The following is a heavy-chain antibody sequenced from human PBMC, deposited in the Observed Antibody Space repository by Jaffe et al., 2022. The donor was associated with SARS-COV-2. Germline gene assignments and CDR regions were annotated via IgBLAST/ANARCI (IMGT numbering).Heavy chain of an antibody. J-gene: IGHJ6*03. CDR1: GGSFSGYD. Sequence: QVQLQQWGAGLLKPSETLSLTCAVYGGSFSGYDWSWIRQPPGKGLEWIGEINHSGSTNYNPSLKSRVTISVDTSKNQFSLRLRSVTAADTAVYYCARGRGSITMILVVVTGSYHFMDVWGKGTTVSVSS. D-gene: IGHD3-22*01. CDR3: ARGRGSITMILVVVTGSYHFMDV. V-gene: IGHV4-34*01. CDR2: INHSGST.